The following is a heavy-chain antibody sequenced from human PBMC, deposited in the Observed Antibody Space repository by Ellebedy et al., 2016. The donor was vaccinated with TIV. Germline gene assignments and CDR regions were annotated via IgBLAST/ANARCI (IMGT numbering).Heavy chain of an antibody. CDR2: ISYSSDIT. V-gene: IGHV3-23*01. CDR3: AKVASRGYSSTLWYLAPFDS. CDR1: GYAFSGYA. J-gene: IGHJ4*02. D-gene: IGHD6-13*01. Sequence: GESLKISXAASGYAFSGYAMSWVRQAPGKVLELVSSISYSSDITHYADSVKGRFTISRDDSKNTLYLQMNSLRAEDTAVYYCAKVASRGYSSTLWYLAPFDSWGQGTLVTVSS.